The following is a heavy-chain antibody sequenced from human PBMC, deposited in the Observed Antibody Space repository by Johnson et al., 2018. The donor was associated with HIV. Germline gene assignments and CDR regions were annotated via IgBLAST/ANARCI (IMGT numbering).Heavy chain of an antibody. J-gene: IGHJ3*02. CDR2: ISYDGSNK. CDR1: GFIFSSYV. V-gene: IGHV3-30*04. CDR3: ARGDPEWFHAFDI. D-gene: IGHD3-10*01. Sequence: QVQLVESGGGLVKPGGSLRLSCAASGFIFSSYVMYWVRQAPGKGLEWVAVISYDGSNKYYADSVKGRFTISRDNSKNTLYLQMNSLRAEDTAVYYCARGDPEWFHAFDIWGQGTMVTVSS.